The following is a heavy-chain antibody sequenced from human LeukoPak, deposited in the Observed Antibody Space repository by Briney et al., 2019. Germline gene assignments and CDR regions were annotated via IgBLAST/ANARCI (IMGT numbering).Heavy chain of an antibody. CDR2: IYYSGST. Sequence: SETLSLTCTVSGGSMTGSHWTWIRQPPGKGLEWIGYIYYSGSTNYNPSLKSRVTISVDTSKNQFSLKLSSVTAADTAVYYCARGSTLFDYWGQGTLVTVSS. D-gene: IGHD5/OR15-5a*01. V-gene: IGHV4-59*01. CDR3: ARGSTLFDY. J-gene: IGHJ4*02. CDR1: GGSMTGSH.